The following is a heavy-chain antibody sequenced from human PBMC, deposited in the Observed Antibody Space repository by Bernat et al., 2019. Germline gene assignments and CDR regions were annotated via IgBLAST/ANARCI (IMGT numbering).Heavy chain of an antibody. CDR2: IDWDDDK. CDR1: GFSLSTSGMC. D-gene: IGHD1-26*01. J-gene: IGHJ4*03. V-gene: IGHV2-70*15. Sequence: QVTLRESGPALVKPTQTLTLTCTFSGFSLSTSGMCVSWIRQPPGKALEWLARIDWDDDKYYSTSLKTRLTISKDTSKNQVVLTMTNMDPVDTATYYCARSSGSYPQYYFDYWGQGTTVTVSS. CDR3: ARSSGSYPQYYFDY.